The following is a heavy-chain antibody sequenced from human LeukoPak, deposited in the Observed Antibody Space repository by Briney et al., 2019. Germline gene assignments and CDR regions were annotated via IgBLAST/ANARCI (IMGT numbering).Heavy chain of an antibody. J-gene: IGHJ6*02. D-gene: IGHD5-18*01. CDR1: GCTISSYH. V-gene: IGHV4-59*08. Sequence: AETLSLTCTVSGCTISSYHWRWIRQPPGKGLAWIGYIYYSGSTNYNPSLKSRVTIPVDTSKNQFSLKLSAVTAADAAVYYCARHFRVDTAMDGTNYGMDVWGQGTTVTVSS. CDR2: IYYSGST. CDR3: ARHFRVDTAMDGTNYGMDV.